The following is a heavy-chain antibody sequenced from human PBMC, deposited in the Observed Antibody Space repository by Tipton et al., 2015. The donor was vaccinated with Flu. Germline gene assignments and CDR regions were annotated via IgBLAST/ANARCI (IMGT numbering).Heavy chain of an antibody. CDR1: GGSFSGYY. D-gene: IGHD3-10*01. CDR3: ARTEITMVRGVIAKYYFDY. J-gene: IGHJ4*02. Sequence: TLSLTCAVSGGSFSGYYWSWIRQPPGKGLEWIGEIYQSGSTNYNPSLKSRVTISVDTSKNQFSLKLSSVTAADTAVYYCARTEITMVRGVIAKYYFDYWGQGTLVTVSS. CDR2: IYQSGST. V-gene: IGHV4-34*01.